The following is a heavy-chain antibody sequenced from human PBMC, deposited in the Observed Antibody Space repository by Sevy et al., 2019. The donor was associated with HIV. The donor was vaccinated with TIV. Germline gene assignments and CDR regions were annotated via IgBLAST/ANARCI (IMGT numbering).Heavy chain of an antibody. CDR3: AKGSGSGYWNYVNY. D-gene: IGHD1-7*01. Sequence: GGSLRLSCAASGFTFDDYTMHWVRQVPGKGLEWVSLISWDGGSTYYADSVKGRFTISRDNSKNSLYLQMKSLRAEDTALYYCAKGSGSGYWNYVNYRGQGTLVTVSS. J-gene: IGHJ4*02. V-gene: IGHV3-43*01. CDR1: GFTFDDYT. CDR2: ISWDGGST.